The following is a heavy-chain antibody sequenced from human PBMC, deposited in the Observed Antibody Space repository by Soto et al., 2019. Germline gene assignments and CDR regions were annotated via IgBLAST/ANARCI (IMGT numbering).Heavy chain of an antibody. V-gene: IGHV4-4*02. D-gene: IGHD4-17*01. Sequence: SETLSLTCAVSSGSISSSNWWSWVRQPPGKGLEWIGEIYHSGSTNYNPSLKSRVTISVDKSKNQFSLKLSSVNAPATAVYYCARGNYGDYFDYWGQGTLVTVSS. J-gene: IGHJ4*02. CDR1: SGSISSSNW. CDR3: ARGNYGDYFDY. CDR2: IYHSGST.